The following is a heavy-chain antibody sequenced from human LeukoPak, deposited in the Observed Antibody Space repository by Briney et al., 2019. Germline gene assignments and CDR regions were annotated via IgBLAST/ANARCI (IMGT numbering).Heavy chain of an antibody. CDR1: GFTFSSYG. J-gene: IGHJ4*02. Sequence: GRSLRLSCAASGFTFSSYGMHWVRQAPGKGLEWVAVIWYDGSNKYYADSVKGRFTISRDNSKNTLYLQMNSLRVEDTAVYYCAIWFGELLPTYWGQGTLVTVSS. CDR3: AIWFGELLPTY. CDR2: IWYDGSNK. V-gene: IGHV3-33*01. D-gene: IGHD3-10*01.